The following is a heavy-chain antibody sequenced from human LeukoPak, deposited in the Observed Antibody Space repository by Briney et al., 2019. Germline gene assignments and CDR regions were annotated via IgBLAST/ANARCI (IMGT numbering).Heavy chain of an antibody. CDR3: ASWGGEAKHGLWSGPFDY. CDR1: GYTFTRHY. CDR2: INPSGGST. Sequence: GASVKLSCKASGYTFTRHYIHWVRQAPGQGPEWLGIINPSGGSTSYAQKVQGRVTMTRDTSTSTVYMELSSLRSEDTGMYYCASWGGEAKHGLWSGPFDYWGQGTLVIVSS. V-gene: IGHV1-46*01. D-gene: IGHD3-3*01. J-gene: IGHJ4*02.